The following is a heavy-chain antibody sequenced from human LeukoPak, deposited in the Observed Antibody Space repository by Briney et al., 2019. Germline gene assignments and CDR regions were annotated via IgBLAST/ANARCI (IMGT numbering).Heavy chain of an antibody. CDR3: AGYYYDSSRGFDL. CDR1: GFKFDDYG. V-gene: IGHV3-20*04. J-gene: IGHJ5*02. D-gene: IGHD3-22*01. CDR2: INWNGAWT. Sequence: GGSLRLSCAASGFKFDDYGMSWVRQSPGKGLEWVCDINWNGAWTGYADSVKGRFTISRDNAKNSLYLQMNSLRAEDTALYYCAGYYYDSSRGFDLWGQGTLVTVSA.